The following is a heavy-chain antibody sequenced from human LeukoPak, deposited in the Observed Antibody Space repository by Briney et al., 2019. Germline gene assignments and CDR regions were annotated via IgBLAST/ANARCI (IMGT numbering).Heavy chain of an antibody. Sequence: SETLSLTCTVSGGSISSYYWSWIRQHPGKGLEWIGYIYYSGSTYYNPSLKSRVTISVDTSKNQFSLKLSSVTAADTAVYYCARFLLNKQWLLLDPWGQGTLVTVSS. CDR2: IYYSGST. V-gene: IGHV4-59*06. CDR1: GGSISSYY. CDR3: ARFLLNKQWLLLDP. J-gene: IGHJ5*02. D-gene: IGHD6-19*01.